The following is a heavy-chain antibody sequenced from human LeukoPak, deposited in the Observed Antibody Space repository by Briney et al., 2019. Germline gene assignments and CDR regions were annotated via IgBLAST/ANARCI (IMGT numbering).Heavy chain of an antibody. Sequence: GGSLRLSCAASGFTFSTYWMNWVRQAPGKGLEWVANIKQDGSEKYYVDSVKGRFTISRDNAKNSLYLQMNSLRAEDTAVYYCARDGDDYGDYVRYWGQGTLVTVSS. J-gene: IGHJ4*02. CDR2: IKQDGSEK. CDR1: GFTFSTYW. D-gene: IGHD4-17*01. CDR3: ARDGDDYGDYVRY. V-gene: IGHV3-7*01.